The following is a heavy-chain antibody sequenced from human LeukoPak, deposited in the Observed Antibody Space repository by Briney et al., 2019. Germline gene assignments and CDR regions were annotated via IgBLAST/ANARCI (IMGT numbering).Heavy chain of an antibody. CDR2: IYSGGST. Sequence: GGSLRLSCAASGFTFSSYAMNWVRQAPGKGLEWVSVIYSGGSTYYADSVKGRFTISRDNSKNTLYLQMNSLRAEDTAVYYCARDADYYDSGSYSDYWGQGTLVTVSS. J-gene: IGHJ4*02. V-gene: IGHV3-66*01. D-gene: IGHD3-10*01. CDR3: ARDADYYDSGSYSDY. CDR1: GFTFSSYA.